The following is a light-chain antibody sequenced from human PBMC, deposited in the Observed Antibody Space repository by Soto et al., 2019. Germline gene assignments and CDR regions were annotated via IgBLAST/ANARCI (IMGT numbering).Light chain of an antibody. V-gene: IGKV3-20*01. CDR1: QTVSTNY. J-gene: IGKJ2*01. CDR3: QDYGTSPNT. CDR2: GAS. Sequence: VLTQSPGTLSLSPRERATLSCRASQTVSTNYLAWYQQKPGQAPRLLIYGASTRATAIPDRFSGSGSGTDFTLTITRLEPEDFAVYYCQDYGTSPNTFGQGTKLEIK.